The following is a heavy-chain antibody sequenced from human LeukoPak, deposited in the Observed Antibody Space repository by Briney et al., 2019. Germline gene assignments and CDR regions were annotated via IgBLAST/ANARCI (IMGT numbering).Heavy chain of an antibody. D-gene: IGHD2-15*01. CDR3: ARGTYCSGGSCYFLDY. CDR2: ISAYNGNT. J-gene: IGHJ4*02. V-gene: IGHV1-18*01. Sequence: GSVKVSCKASGYTFTSYGISWVRQAPGQGLEWMGWISAYNGNTNYAQKLQGRVTMTTDTSTSTAYMELRSLRSDDTAVYYCARGTYCSGGSCYFLDYWGQGTLVTVSS. CDR1: GYTFTSYG.